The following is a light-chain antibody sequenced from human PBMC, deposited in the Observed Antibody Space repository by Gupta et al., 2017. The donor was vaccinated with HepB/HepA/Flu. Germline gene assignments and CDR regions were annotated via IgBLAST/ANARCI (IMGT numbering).Light chain of an antibody. CDR2: GAS. V-gene: IGKV1-6*02. CDR3: LQDYSYPLT. CDR1: QDIGDD. Sequence: IQMTQSPSSLSASVGDRVSISCRASQDIGDDLAWYQHAPGKTPKLLIYGASTLQGDVPSRFSGGGSGTEFTLTITGLKPEDFTTYYCLQDYSYPLTFGGGTKIEIK. J-gene: IGKJ4*01.